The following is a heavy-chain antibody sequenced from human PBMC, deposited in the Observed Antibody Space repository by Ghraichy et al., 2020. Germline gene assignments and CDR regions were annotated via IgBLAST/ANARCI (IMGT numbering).Heavy chain of an antibody. CDR3: ARIRKRIFWSGRPWDWFDP. J-gene: IGHJ5*02. CDR2: IFSNDEK. Sequence: SGPTLVKPTETLTLTCTVSGFSLSNARMGVSWIRQPPGKALEWLAHIFSNDEKSYSTSLKSRLTISKDTSKSQVVLTMTNMDPVDTATYYCARIRKRIFWSGRPWDWFDPWGQGTLVTVSS. V-gene: IGHV2-26*01. CDR1: GFSLSNARMG. D-gene: IGHD3-3*01.